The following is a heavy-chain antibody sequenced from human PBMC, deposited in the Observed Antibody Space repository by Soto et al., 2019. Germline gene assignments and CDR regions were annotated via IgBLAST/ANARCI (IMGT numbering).Heavy chain of an antibody. D-gene: IGHD1-7*01. V-gene: IGHV3-15*07. J-gene: IGHJ3*02. Sequence: EVQLVESGGGLVKPGGSLRLSCAASGFTFSNAWMNWVRQAPGKGLEWDGRIKSKTDGGTTDYAAPVKGRFTISRDDSKNTLYLQMNSLKTEDTAVYYCTTDTGKDYGNYPRAGAFDIWGQGTMVTVSS. CDR1: GFTFSNAW. CDR2: IKSKTDGGTT. CDR3: TTDTGKDYGNYPRAGAFDI.